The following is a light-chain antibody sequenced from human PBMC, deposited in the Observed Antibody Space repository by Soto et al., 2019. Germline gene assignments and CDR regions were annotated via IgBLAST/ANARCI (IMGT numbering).Light chain of an antibody. Sequence: QSVLAQPRSVSGSPGQSVTISCTGTSSDVGGYNFVSWYQHHPGKAPKLIIYNVIQRPSGVPDRFSASKSDNTASLTISGLQAEDEADYYCCSYVGSYTYVFGTGTKVTVL. CDR3: CSYVGSYTYV. V-gene: IGLV2-11*01. CDR1: SSDVGGYNF. CDR2: NVI. J-gene: IGLJ1*01.